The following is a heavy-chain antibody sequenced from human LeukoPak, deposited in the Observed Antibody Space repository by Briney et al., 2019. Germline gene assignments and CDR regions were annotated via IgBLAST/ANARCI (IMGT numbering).Heavy chain of an antibody. Sequence: SETLSLTCTVSGGSISGYYWSWIRQPPGKGPEWLGYIYYSGSTTYNPSLKSRVTISVDTSKDQFSLKMNSVTAADTAVYYCARLASSGWSHCDYWGQGTLVTVSS. J-gene: IGHJ4*02. CDR3: ARLASSGWSHCDY. V-gene: IGHV4-59*08. CDR2: IYYSGST. D-gene: IGHD6-19*01. CDR1: GGSISGYY.